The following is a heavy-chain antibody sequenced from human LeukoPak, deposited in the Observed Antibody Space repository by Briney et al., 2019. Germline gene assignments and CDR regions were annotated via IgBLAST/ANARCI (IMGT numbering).Heavy chain of an antibody. Sequence: GGSLRLSCAASGFTFSSYGIHWVRQAPGKGLEWVAVISYDGSNKYYVDSVKGRFTISRDNSKNTLYLQMNSLRAEDTAVYYCAKIARYCSGGSCQYYYYYYGMDVWGQGTTVTVSS. CDR3: AKIARYCSGGSCQYYYYYYGMDV. V-gene: IGHV3-30*18. D-gene: IGHD2-15*01. J-gene: IGHJ6*02. CDR2: ISYDGSNK. CDR1: GFTFSSYG.